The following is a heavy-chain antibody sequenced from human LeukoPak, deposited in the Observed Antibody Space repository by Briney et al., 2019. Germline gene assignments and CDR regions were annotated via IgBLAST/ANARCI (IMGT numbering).Heavy chain of an antibody. Sequence: KASETLSLTCAVYGGSFSGYYWSWIRQPPGKGLEWIGEINHSGSTYYNPSLKSRVTISVDTSKNQFSLKLSSVTAADTAVYYCARHYYGSGSYYYYMDVWGKGTTVTISS. D-gene: IGHD3-10*01. V-gene: IGHV4-34*01. J-gene: IGHJ6*03. CDR1: GGSFSGYY. CDR2: INHSGST. CDR3: ARHYYGSGSYYYYMDV.